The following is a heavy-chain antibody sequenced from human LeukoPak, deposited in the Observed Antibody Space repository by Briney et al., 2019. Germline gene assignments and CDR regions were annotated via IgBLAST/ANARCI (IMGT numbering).Heavy chain of an antibody. J-gene: IGHJ4*02. CDR2: ISNDGGNK. D-gene: IGHD3-22*01. CDR1: GFTFSTYA. CDR3: ARSGVYYESSGYFDY. Sequence: PGGSLRLSCAASGFTFSTYAMHWVRQAPGKGLEWVAVISNDGGNKYYADSVKGRFTISRDNSKNTLYLQMDSLRTEDTAVYYCARSGVYYESSGYFDYWGQGTLVTVSS. V-gene: IGHV3-30-3*01.